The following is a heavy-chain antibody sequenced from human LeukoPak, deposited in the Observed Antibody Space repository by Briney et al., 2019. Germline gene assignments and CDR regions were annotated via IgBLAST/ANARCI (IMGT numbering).Heavy chain of an antibody. CDR1: GFTFDDYA. CDR3: ARAVRETNYYYYYMDV. J-gene: IGHJ6*03. Sequence: PGGSLRLSCAASGFTFDDYAMHWVRQAPGKGLEWVSLTSWDGGSTYYADSVKGRFTISRDNSKNTLYLQMNSLRAEDTAVYYCARAVRETNYYYYYMDVWGKGTTVTNSS. D-gene: IGHD1-7*01. V-gene: IGHV3-43D*03. CDR2: TSWDGGST.